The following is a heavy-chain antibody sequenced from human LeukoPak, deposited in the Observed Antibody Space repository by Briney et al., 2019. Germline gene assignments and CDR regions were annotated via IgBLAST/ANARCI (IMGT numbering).Heavy chain of an antibody. D-gene: IGHD3-16*01. CDR1: GFTFSNYA. J-gene: IGHJ4*02. Sequence: GGSLRLSCAASGFTFSNYALPWVRQAPGKGLEWVSTISGSGDSTYYSDSVKGRFTISRDNSENALYLQLNSLRAEDTAVYYCAKGGWGTVLDYWGQGTLVTVSP. CDR3: AKGGWGTVLDY. CDR2: ISGSGDST. V-gene: IGHV3-23*01.